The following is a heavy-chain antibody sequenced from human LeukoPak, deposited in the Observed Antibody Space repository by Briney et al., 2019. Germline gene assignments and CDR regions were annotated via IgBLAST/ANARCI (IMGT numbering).Heavy chain of an antibody. Sequence: SVKVSCKASGGTFSSYAITWVRQAPGQGLEWMGRIIPILGIANYAQKFQGRVTITADKSTSTAYMELSSLRSEDTAMYYCGRYIPEGSGWYSFDSWGKGTLSPSPQ. D-gene: IGHD6-19*01. V-gene: IGHV1-69*04. CDR3: GRYIPEGSGWYSFDS. CDR1: GGTFSSYA. CDR2: IIPILGIA. J-gene: IGHJ4*02.